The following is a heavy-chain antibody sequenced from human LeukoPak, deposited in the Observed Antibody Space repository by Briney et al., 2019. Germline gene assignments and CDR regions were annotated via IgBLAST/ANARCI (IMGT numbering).Heavy chain of an antibody. J-gene: IGHJ4*02. V-gene: IGHV3-30*09. D-gene: IGHD2-2*02. CDR3: ARGYCTSSSCYNDY. CDR1: GFTFSSYA. CDR2: MSFDVNNK. Sequence: GGSLRLSCATSGFTFSSYAFHWVRQAPGKGLEWVATMSFDVNNKYYADSVRGRFAISRDNSKNTLYLQMNSLRAEDTAVYSCARGYCTSSSCYNDYWGQGTLVTVSS.